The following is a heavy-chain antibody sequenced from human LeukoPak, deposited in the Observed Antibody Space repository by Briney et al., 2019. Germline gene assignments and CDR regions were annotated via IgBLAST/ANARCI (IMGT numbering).Heavy chain of an antibody. D-gene: IGHD6-13*01. CDR2: IDQSGTT. J-gene: IGHJ4*02. Sequence: EALSLTCVVYGGSFSGYYWSWIRQPPGKGLEWIGEIDQSGTTNYNPSLKSRVTISVDTSKNQFSLKLSSVTAADTAVYYCASRGLAAAGYFDYWGQGTLVTVSS. V-gene: IGHV4-34*01. CDR1: GGSFSGYY. CDR3: ASRGLAAAGYFDY.